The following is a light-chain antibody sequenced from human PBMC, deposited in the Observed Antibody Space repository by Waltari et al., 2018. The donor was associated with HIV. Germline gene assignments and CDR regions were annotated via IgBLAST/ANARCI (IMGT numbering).Light chain of an antibody. CDR2: YDD. CDR1: SSNIGNNA. J-gene: IGLJ2*01. CDR3: AAWDDSLNGVV. V-gene: IGLV1-36*01. Sequence: QSVLTQPPSVSEAPRQRVNVSCSGSSSNIGNNAVNWYQQVPGKAPKLLIYYDDLLPSGVSDRFSGSKSGTSASLAIRGLQSEDEADYYCAAWDDSLNGVVFGGGTKLTVL.